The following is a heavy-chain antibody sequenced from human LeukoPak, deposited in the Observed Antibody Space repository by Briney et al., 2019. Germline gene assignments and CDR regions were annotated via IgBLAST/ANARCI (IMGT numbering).Heavy chain of an antibody. CDR2: ISSSGSTI. CDR1: GFTFRDYY. V-gene: IGHV3-11*04. D-gene: IGHD1-26*01. CDR3: ARLRSGSLDY. Sequence: GVSVRLSCAVSGFTFRDYYVSWMRRAPGKGLEGVSYISSSGSTIYYAESVKGRFTISRDNAKNSLYLQMNSLRAEDTAVYYCARLRSGSLDYWGQGTLVTVSS. J-gene: IGHJ4*02.